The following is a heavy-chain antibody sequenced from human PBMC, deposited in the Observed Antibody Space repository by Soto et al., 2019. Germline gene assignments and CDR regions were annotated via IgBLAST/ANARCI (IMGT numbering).Heavy chain of an antibody. Sequence: QVQLVQSGAEVKKPGSSVKVSCKASGGTFSSYAISWVRQAPGQGLEWMGGIIPIFGTANYAQKFQGRVTITADESTSTAYMELSSLRSEDTAVYYCARDRTLDIVVVPAAMRYYGMDVWGQGTTVTVSS. CDR3: ARDRTLDIVVVPAAMRYYGMDV. V-gene: IGHV1-69*01. CDR1: GGTFSSYA. J-gene: IGHJ6*02. D-gene: IGHD2-2*03. CDR2: IIPIFGTA.